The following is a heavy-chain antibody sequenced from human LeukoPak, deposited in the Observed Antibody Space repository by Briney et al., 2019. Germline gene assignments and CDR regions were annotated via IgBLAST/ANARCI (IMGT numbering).Heavy chain of an antibody. V-gene: IGHV3-9*03. CDR2: ISWNSGSI. D-gene: IGHD3-3*01. J-gene: IGHJ4*02. Sequence: GGSLRLSCAASGFTVSSNYMSWVRQAPGKGLEWVSGISWNSGSIGYADSVKGRFTISRDNAKNSLYLQMNSLRAEDMALYYCAKAANFWSGLIDYWGQGTLVTVSS. CDR1: GFTVSSNY. CDR3: AKAANFWSGLIDY.